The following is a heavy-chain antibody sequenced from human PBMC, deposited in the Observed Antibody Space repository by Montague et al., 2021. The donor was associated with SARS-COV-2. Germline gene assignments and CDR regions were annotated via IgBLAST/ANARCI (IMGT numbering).Heavy chain of an antibody. D-gene: IGHD5-24*01. Sequence: SETLSLTCTVSGGSICSYYWSWIRQPPGKGLEWIGYIYYSGSTNYNPSLKSRVTISVDTSKNQFSLKLSSVTAADTAVYYCARVFPRWLQFDPYFDYWGQGTRVTVSS. CDR3: ARVFPRWLQFDPYFDY. V-gene: IGHV4-59*01. CDR2: IYYSGST. J-gene: IGHJ4*02. CDR1: GGSICSYY.